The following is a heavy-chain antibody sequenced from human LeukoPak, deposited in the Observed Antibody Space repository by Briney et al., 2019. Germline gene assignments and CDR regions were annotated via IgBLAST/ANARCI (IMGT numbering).Heavy chain of an antibody. CDR1: GGSFSGYY. J-gene: IGHJ6*03. CDR3: ARLVGGYSYFYYYYMDV. CDR2: INHSGST. D-gene: IGHD5-18*01. V-gene: IGHV4-34*01. Sequence: SETLSLTCAVYGGSFSGYYWSWIRQPPGKGLEWIGEINHSGSTNYNLSLKSRVTISVDTSKNQFSLKLSSVTAADTAVYYCARLVGGYSYFYYYYMDVWGKGTTVTISS.